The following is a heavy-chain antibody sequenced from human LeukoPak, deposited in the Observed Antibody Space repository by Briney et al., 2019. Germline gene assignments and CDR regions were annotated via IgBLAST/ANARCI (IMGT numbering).Heavy chain of an antibody. D-gene: IGHD6-19*01. J-gene: IGHJ4*02. CDR2: INHSGST. Sequence: PSGTLSLTCAVYGGSFSGYYWSWIRQPPGKGLEWIGEINHSGSTNYNPSLKSRVTISVDTSKNQFSLKLSSVTAADTAVYYCARGRTYSSSFDYWGQGTLVTVSS. CDR1: GGSFSGYY. V-gene: IGHV4-34*01. CDR3: ARGRTYSSSFDY.